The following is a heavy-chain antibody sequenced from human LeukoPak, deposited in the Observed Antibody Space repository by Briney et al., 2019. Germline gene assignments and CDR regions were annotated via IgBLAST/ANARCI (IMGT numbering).Heavy chain of an antibody. Sequence: GSLRLSCAASGFTFSNYGIHWVRQAPGKGLEWVAVISYDGSNKYYADSVKGRFTISRDNSKNTLYLQMNSLRAEDTAVYYCAREEVRGSSWYLDYWGQGTLVTVSS. J-gene: IGHJ4*02. V-gene: IGHV3-30*19. CDR2: ISYDGSNK. CDR1: GFTFSNYG. CDR3: AREEVRGSSWYLDY. D-gene: IGHD6-13*01.